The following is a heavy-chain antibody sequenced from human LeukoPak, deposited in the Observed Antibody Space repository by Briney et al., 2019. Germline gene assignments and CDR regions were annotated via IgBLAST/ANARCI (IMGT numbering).Heavy chain of an antibody. CDR3: AKGPKYQLLSCLDY. Sequence: PGGSLRLSCAASGFTFSSYAMSWVRQAPGKGLEWVSAISGSGGSTYYADSVKGRFTISRDNSKNTLYLQMNSLRAEDTAVYYCAKGPKYQLLSCLDYWGQGTLVTVSS. V-gene: IGHV3-23*01. J-gene: IGHJ4*02. CDR1: GFTFSSYA. D-gene: IGHD2-2*01. CDR2: ISGSGGST.